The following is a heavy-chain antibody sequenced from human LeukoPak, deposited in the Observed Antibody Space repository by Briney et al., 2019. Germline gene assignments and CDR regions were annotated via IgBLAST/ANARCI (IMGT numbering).Heavy chain of an antibody. Sequence: SETLSLTCAVYGGSFSGYYWSWIRQPPGKGLEWIGEINHSGSTNYNPSLKSRVTMSIDTSKNQFSLDLNSVTAADTAVYYCARGTPPSSSCYDYWGQGTLVTVSS. V-gene: IGHV4-34*01. D-gene: IGHD6-13*01. CDR3: ARGTPPSSSCYDY. J-gene: IGHJ4*02. CDR2: INHSGST. CDR1: GGSFSGYY.